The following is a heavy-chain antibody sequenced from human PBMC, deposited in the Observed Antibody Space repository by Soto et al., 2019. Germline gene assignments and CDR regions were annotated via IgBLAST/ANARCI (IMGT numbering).Heavy chain of an antibody. D-gene: IGHD4-17*01. V-gene: IGHV1-2*02. CDR2: VDPNGGGS. CDR3: ATWVDYGDFEGFDS. Sequence: QGQLLQSGAEVKKPGASVKVSCKTSGYSFTDYKLHWVRQAPGQGLGWMGWVDPNGGGSNSAQKFQGPGTMTWDTSMTTAYLDLTRLTTNDTATYFCATWVDYGDFEGFDSWGQGTLVTVSS. J-gene: IGHJ4*02. CDR1: GYSFTDYK.